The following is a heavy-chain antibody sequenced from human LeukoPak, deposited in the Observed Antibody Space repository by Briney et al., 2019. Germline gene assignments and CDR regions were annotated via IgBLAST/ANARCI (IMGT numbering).Heavy chain of an antibody. CDR2: INSDGSST. V-gene: IGHV3-74*01. D-gene: IGHD1-26*01. CDR1: GFTFSSYW. Sequence: GGSLRLSCAASGFTFSSYWMHWVRQAPGKGLVWVSRINSDGSSTSYADSVKGRFTISRDNAKNTLCLQMNSLRAEDTAVYYCARDRGGSYLKYCFDYWGQGTLVTVSS. J-gene: IGHJ4*02. CDR3: ARDRGGSYLKYCFDY.